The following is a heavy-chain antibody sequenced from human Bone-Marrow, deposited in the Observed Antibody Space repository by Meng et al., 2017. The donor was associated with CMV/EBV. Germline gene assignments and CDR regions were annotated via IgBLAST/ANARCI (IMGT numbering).Heavy chain of an antibody. CDR2: IGTAGDT. CDR3: AKELGTTTGFDY. Sequence: GESLKISCAASGFTFSSYDMHWVRQATGKGLEWVSAIGTAGDTYYPGSVKGRFTISRDNSKNTLYLQMNSLRAEDTAVYYCAKELGTTTGFDYWGQGTLVTVSS. J-gene: IGHJ4*02. V-gene: IGHV3-13*01. D-gene: IGHD7-27*01. CDR1: GFTFSSYD.